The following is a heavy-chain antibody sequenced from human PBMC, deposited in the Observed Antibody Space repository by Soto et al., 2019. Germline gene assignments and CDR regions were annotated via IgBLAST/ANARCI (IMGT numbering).Heavy chain of an antibody. J-gene: IGHJ4*02. V-gene: IGHV2-5*01. CDR1: GFSLSTSGAG. Sequence: PTRVNPTQTLTVTCTFSGFSLSTSGAGVGWIRQSPGKAPEWLALISWKDEKRYNPGLKSRLTITKDTSKNQVVLTMTNLDPVDTATYFCAHRYGGNYYRWYFDSWGQGTLVTVSS. D-gene: IGHD1-26*01. CDR3: AHRYGGNYYRWYFDS. CDR2: ISWKDEK.